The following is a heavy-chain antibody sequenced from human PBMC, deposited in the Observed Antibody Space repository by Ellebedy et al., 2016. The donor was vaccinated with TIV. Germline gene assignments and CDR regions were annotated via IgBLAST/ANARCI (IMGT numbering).Heavy chain of an antibody. Sequence: GESLKISCAASGFTFSSYSMNWVRQAPGKGLEWVAVISYDGSNKYYADSVKGRFTISRDNSKNTLYLQMNSLRAEDTAVYYCARARYYDFWSGYSDAFDIWGQGTMVTVSS. CDR3: ARARYYDFWSGYSDAFDI. V-gene: IGHV3-30*03. J-gene: IGHJ3*02. D-gene: IGHD3-3*01. CDR1: GFTFSSYS. CDR2: ISYDGSNK.